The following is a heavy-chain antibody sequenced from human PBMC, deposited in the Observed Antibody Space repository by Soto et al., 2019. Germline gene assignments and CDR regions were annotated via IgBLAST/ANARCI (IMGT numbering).Heavy chain of an antibody. CDR3: ARVPGP. V-gene: IGHV4-59*12. Sequence: SETLSLTCTVSGSSISNYYWSWIRQPPGKGLEWIGYIYYSGSTNYNPSLKSRVTISVDTSKNQFSLKLSSVTAADTAVYYCARVPGPWGQGTLVTVS. CDR1: GSSISNYY. CDR2: IYYSGST. J-gene: IGHJ5*02.